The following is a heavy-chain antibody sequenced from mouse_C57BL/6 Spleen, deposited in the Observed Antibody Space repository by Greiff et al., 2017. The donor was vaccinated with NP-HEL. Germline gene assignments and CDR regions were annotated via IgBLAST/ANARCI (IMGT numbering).Heavy chain of an antibody. V-gene: IGHV1-64*01. CDR1: GYTFTSYW. J-gene: IGHJ2*01. D-gene: IGHD2-4*01. Sequence: QVQLQQPGAELVKPGASVKLSCKASGYTFTSYWMHWVKQRPGQGLEWIGMIHPNSGSTNYNEKFKSKATLTVDKSSSTAYMQLSSLTSEDCAVYYCARSVYYDYDGYYFDYWGQGTTLTVSS. CDR2: IHPNSGST. CDR3: ARSVYYDYDGYYFDY.